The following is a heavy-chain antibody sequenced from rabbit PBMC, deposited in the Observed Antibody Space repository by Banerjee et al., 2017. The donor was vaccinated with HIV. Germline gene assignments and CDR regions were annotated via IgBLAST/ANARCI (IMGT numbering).Heavy chain of an antibody. V-gene: IGHV1S40*01. CDR1: GFSFSSSYY. Sequence: QSLEESGGDLVKPGASLTLTCTASGFSFSSSYYMCWVRQAPGKGLEWIGCIFAGSVGSTAYANWAKGRFTISRSTSLNTVDLQVSSLTAADTATYFCARGYLGINYFDLWGPGTLVTVS. CDR3: ARGYLGINYFDL. J-gene: IGHJ4*01. D-gene: IGHD8-1*01. CDR2: IFAGSVGST.